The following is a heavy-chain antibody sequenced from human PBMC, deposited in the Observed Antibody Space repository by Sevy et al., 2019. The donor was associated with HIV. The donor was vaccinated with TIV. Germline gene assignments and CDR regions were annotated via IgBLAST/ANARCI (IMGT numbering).Heavy chain of an antibody. CDR2: ISSSGSTI. D-gene: IGHD3-22*01. V-gene: IGHV3-11*01. CDR3: ARDLRSYYASSGYPWPGY. J-gene: IGHJ4*02. CDR1: GFTFSDYY. Sequence: GGSLRLSCAASGFTFSDYYMSWIRQAPGKGLEWVSYISSSGSTIYYADSVKGRFTISRDNAKNSLYLQMNSLRAEDTAVYYCARDLRSYYASSGYPWPGYWGQGTLVTVSS.